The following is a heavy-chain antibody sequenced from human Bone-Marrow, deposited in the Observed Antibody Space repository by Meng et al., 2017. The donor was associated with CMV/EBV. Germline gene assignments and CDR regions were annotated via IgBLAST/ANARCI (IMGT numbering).Heavy chain of an antibody. J-gene: IGHJ4*02. CDR2: IRSKANSYAT. D-gene: IGHD3-22*01. CDR1: GFTFSGSA. Sequence: GGSLRLSCAASGFTFSGSAMHWVRQASGKGLEWVGRIRSKANSYATAYAASVKGRFTISRDDSKNMAYLQMNSLKTEDTAVYYCTRHGGYDSSGYYVHWGQGTLVTVSS. V-gene: IGHV3-73*01. CDR3: TRHGGYDSSGYYVH.